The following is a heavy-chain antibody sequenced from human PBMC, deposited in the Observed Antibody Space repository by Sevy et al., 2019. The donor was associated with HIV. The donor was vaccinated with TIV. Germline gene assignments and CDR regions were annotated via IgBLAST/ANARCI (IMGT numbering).Heavy chain of an antibody. Sequence: ASVKVSCKASGYTFTSYDINWVRQATGQGLEWMGWMNPNSGNTGYAQKFQGRVTMTRNTSISTAYMELSSLRSEDTAVYYCVTAPGYCSSTSCYRNWFDPWGQGTLVTVSS. CDR2: MNPNSGNT. CDR1: GYTFTSYD. J-gene: IGHJ5*02. V-gene: IGHV1-8*01. CDR3: VTAPGYCSSTSCYRNWFDP. D-gene: IGHD2-2*02.